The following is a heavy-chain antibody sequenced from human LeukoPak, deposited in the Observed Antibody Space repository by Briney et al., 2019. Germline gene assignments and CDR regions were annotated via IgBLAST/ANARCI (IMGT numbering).Heavy chain of an antibody. D-gene: IGHD3-22*01. CDR3: ARDRDYYDSSGYYYYDY. CDR1: GYTFTGYY. CDR2: IYPNSGGT. J-gene: IGHJ4*02. Sequence: ASVKVSCKASGYTFTGYYMHWVRQAPGQGLEWMGWIYPNSGGTNYAQKFQGRVTVTRDTSISTAYMELSRLRSDDTAVYYCARDRDYYDSSGYYYYDYWGQGTLVTVSS. V-gene: IGHV1-2*02.